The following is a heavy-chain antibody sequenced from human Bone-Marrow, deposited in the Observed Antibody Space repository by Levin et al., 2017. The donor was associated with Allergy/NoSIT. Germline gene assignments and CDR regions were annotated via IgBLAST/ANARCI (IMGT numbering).Heavy chain of an antibody. CDR2: INSDGSDT. CDR3: SRRPSTYYDSSGYSDDAFDI. CDR1: GFTFSRYW. Sequence: PGGSLRLSCAASGFTFSRYWMHWVRQTPGKGLVWVSRINSDGSDTSYADSVKGRFTISRDNAKNTLYLQMNSLGAEDTAVYYCSRRPSTYYDSSGYSDDAFDIWGQGTMVTVSS. V-gene: IGHV3-74*01. D-gene: IGHD3-22*01. J-gene: IGHJ3*02.